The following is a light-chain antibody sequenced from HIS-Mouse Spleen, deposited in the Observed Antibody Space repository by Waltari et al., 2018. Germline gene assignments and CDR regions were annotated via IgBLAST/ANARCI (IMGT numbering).Light chain of an antibody. Sequence: SYELTQPPSVSVSPGQTASITCSGDKWGDKYACWYEQKPGQSPVVVIYQGSKRPSGIPERFSGSNSGNTATLTISGTQAMDEADYYCQAWDSSTVVFGGGTKLTVL. J-gene: IGLJ2*01. CDR3: QAWDSSTVV. CDR1: KWGDKY. V-gene: IGLV3-1*01. CDR2: QGS.